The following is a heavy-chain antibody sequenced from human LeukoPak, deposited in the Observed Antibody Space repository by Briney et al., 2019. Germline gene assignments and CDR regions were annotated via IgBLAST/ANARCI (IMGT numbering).Heavy chain of an antibody. CDR1: GFTFSDYY. Sequence: PGGSLRLSCAASGFTFSDYYMSWTRQAPGKGLEWVSYISPSDSHKCDADSVKGRFTVSRDNAKNSLYLQMNSLRGEDTAVCYCARGHHNLDVWGQGTTVTVSS. D-gene: IGHD1-14*01. V-gene: IGHV3-11*01. CDR3: ARGHHNLDV. CDR2: ISPSDSHK. J-gene: IGHJ6*02.